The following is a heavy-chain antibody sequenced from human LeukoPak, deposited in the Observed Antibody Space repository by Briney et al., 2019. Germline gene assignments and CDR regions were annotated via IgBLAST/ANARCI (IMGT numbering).Heavy chain of an antibody. CDR2: ISSSGSTI. CDR3: ARSNLAYCGGDCHLLDPYYYYYMDV. CDR1: GFTFSSYE. Sequence: GGSLRLSCAASGFTFSSYEMNWVRQAPGKGLEWVSYISSSGSTIYYADSVKGRFTISRDNAKNSLYLQMNSLRAEDTAVYYCARSNLAYCGGDCHLLDPYYYYYMDVWGKGTTVTVSS. V-gene: IGHV3-48*03. J-gene: IGHJ6*03. D-gene: IGHD2-21*02.